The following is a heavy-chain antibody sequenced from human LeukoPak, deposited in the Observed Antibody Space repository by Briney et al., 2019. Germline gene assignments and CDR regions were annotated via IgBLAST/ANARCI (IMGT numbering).Heavy chain of an antibody. CDR1: GFTFNTYA. CDR2: ISSNGDNT. V-gene: IGHV3-64*01. D-gene: IGHD3-16*01. J-gene: IGHJ4*02. Sequence: GGSLRLSCAASGFTFNTYAMHWVRQAPGKGLEYVSGISSNGDNTDYAKSVKGRFSISRDNSKNTLYLQMGSLTADDMAVYYGAGSWGVGGTNEIDYWGQGALVTVSS. CDR3: AGSWGVGGTNEIDY.